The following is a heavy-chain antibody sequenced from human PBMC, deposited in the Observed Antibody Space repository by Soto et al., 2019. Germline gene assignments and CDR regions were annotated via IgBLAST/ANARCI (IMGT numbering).Heavy chain of an antibody. V-gene: IGHV1-8*01. CDR1: GYTFTSYD. D-gene: IGHD3-10*01. CDR2: MNPNSGNT. Sequence: GASVKVSCKASGYTFTSYDINWVRQATGQGLEWMGWMNPNSGNTGYAQKFQGRVTMPRNTSISTAYMELSSLRSEDTAVYYCARETNSMVRGVRYYYYGMDVWGQGTTVTVSS. J-gene: IGHJ6*02. CDR3: ARETNSMVRGVRYYYYGMDV.